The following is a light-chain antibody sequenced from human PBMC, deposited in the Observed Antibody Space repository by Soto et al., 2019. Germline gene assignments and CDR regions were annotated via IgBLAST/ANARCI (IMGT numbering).Light chain of an antibody. CDR3: QRYGSSLYT. Sequence: DIQMTQSPSALSASVGDRVTITCRASQSISSWLAWYQQKPGKAPKFLIYKASSLESGVPSRFSGSGSGTEFTLTINRLEPEDSAVYYCQRYGSSLYTFGQGTKLEIK. CDR1: QSISSW. J-gene: IGKJ2*01. CDR2: KAS. V-gene: IGKV1-5*03.